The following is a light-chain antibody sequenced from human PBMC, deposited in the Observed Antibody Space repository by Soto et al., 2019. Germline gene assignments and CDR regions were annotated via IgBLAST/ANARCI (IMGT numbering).Light chain of an antibody. Sequence: VMTQSPLSLPVTPGEPASISCRSSQSLLHTNGYNYLDWYLQKPGQSPQLLIYLGSNRASGVPDRFSGSGSGTDFTLEISRLEAEDVGVYYCMQALETPWAFGQGTKVEIK. CDR2: LGS. CDR1: QSLLHTNGYNY. CDR3: MQALETPWA. J-gene: IGKJ1*01. V-gene: IGKV2-28*01.